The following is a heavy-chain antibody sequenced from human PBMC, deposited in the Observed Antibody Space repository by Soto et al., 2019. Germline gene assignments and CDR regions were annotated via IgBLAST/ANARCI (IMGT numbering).Heavy chain of an antibody. J-gene: IGHJ4*02. CDR2: IYPGDSDT. Sequence: GASLKISCKGYGYSFTSYWIGWVHQMPGNGLEWKGTIYPGDSDTRYSPSCQGQVTISADKSISTAYLQWSSLKASDTAMYYGARRPTYEIASGYPHSLFSDCGQGTLVTVS. D-gene: IGHD3-9*01. CDR3: ARRPTYEIASGYPHSLFSD. CDR1: GYSFTSYW. V-gene: IGHV5-51*07.